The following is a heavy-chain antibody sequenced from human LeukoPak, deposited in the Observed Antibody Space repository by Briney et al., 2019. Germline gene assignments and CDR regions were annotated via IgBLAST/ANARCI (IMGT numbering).Heavy chain of an antibody. V-gene: IGHV3-30-3*01. Sequence: GRSLRLSCAASGFTFSSYAMHWVRQAPGKGLEWVAVTSYDGSNKYYADSVKGRFTISRDNSKNTLYLQMNSLRAEDTAVYYCAREGVWASIAARPDYWGQGTLVAVSS. J-gene: IGHJ4*02. D-gene: IGHD6-6*01. CDR1: GFTFSSYA. CDR3: AREGVWASIAARPDY. CDR2: TSYDGSNK.